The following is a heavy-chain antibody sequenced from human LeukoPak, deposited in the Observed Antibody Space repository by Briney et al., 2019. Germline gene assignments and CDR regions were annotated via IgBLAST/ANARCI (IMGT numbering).Heavy chain of an antibody. J-gene: IGHJ6*03. CDR3: ARVPGSYYYYYMDV. V-gene: IGHV3-11*04. Sequence: GGSLRLSCAASGFTFSDYYVSWIRQAPGKGLEWVSYISSSGSTIYYADSVKGRFTISRDNAKNSLYLQMNSLRAEDTAVYYCARVPGSYYYYYMDVWGKGTTVTVSS. D-gene: IGHD1-26*01. CDR1: GFTFSDYY. CDR2: ISSSGSTI.